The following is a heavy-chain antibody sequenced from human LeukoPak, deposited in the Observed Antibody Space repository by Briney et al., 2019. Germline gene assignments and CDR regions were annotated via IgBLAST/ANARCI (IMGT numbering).Heavy chain of an antibody. D-gene: IGHD1-26*01. CDR3: ARGKVGARQFDP. CDR2: MNPNSGNT. Sequence: VASVTVSCKASGYTFTSYDINWVRQATGQGLEWVGWMNPNSGNTGYAQKFQGRVTMTRNTSISTAYMELSSLRSEDRAVYYCARGKVGARQFDPWGQGTLVTVSS. V-gene: IGHV1-8*01. J-gene: IGHJ5*02. CDR1: GYTFTSYD.